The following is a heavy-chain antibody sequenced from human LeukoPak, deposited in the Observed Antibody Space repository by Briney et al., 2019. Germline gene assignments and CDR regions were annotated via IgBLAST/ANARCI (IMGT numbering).Heavy chain of an antibody. CDR3: ARNSGTYSPYYYGMDV. V-gene: IGHV4-4*07. CDR1: GGSISSYY. D-gene: IGHD1-26*01. Sequence: SETLSLTCTVSGGSISSYYWNWIRQPAGKGLEWIGRIYTSGSTNYNPSLKSRVTMSVDTSKNQFSLKLSSVTAADTAMYYCARNSGTYSPYYYGMDVWGQGTTATVSS. J-gene: IGHJ6*02. CDR2: IYTSGST.